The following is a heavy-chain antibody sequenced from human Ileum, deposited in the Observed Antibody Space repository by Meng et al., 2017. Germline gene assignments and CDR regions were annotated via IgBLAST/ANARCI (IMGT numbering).Heavy chain of an antibody. CDR2: INTDGSLV. CDR1: GFTFSYHW. CDR3: ARDVVVGDTTRTPLDY. V-gene: IGHV3-74*01. Sequence: GGSLRLSCAASGFTFSYHWMHWVRQSPGKGLVWVSRINTDGSLVSYADSVKGRFTISRDNARNTMYLQMNSLGAEDTGVYYCARDVVVGDTTRTPLDYWGQGTLVTVSS. D-gene: IGHD1-14*01. J-gene: IGHJ4*02.